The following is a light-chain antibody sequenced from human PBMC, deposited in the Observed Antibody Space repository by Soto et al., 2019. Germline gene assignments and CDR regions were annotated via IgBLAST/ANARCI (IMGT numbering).Light chain of an antibody. Sequence: QSALTQPASVSGSPGQSITISCTGTSSDVGGYNYVSWYQQHPRKAPKLIIYDLSNRPSGVSPRFSGSKAGNTASLTISGLQAEDEADYYCSSYTSSRTLVFGTGTKLTVL. CDR2: DLS. CDR1: SSDVGGYNY. J-gene: IGLJ1*01. CDR3: SSYTSSRTLV. V-gene: IGLV2-14*01.